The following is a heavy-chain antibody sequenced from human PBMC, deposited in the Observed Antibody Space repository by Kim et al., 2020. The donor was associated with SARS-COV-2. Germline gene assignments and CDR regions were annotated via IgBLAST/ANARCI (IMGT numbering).Heavy chain of an antibody. Sequence: GGSLRLSCAASGFTFSSYAMHWVRQAPGKGLEWVAVISYDGSNKYYADSVKGRFTISRDNSKNTLYLQMNSLRAEDTAVYYCARDGYGDYGPSDYWGQGTLVTVSS. CDR3: ARDGYGDYGPSDY. V-gene: IGHV3-30*04. CDR1: GFTFSSYA. J-gene: IGHJ4*02. CDR2: ISYDGSNK. D-gene: IGHD4-17*01.